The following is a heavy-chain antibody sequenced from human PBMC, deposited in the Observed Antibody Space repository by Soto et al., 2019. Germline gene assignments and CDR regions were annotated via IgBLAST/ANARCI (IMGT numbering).Heavy chain of an antibody. J-gene: IGHJ5*02. CDR1: GYTFSSHG. D-gene: IGHD2-2*01. Sequence: QVQLVQSGAEVKKPGTSVKVSCTASGYTFSSHGISWVRQAPGQGLQWIGWVSGDNGNTNYAQSLQGRVTMTTDTSTNTGHMERRSLRSDVTAVYSWERDLGYCRSGTSKREWFDPWGQGTLVIVAS. CDR3: ERDLGYCRSGTSKREWFDP. CDR2: VSGDNGNT. V-gene: IGHV1-18*01.